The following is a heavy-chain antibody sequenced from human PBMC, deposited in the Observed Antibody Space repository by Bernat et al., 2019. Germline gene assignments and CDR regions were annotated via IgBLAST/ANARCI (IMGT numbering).Heavy chain of an antibody. CDR2: ISAYNGNT. CDR1: GGTFSSYA. CDR3: ARDRLLTVTTRAFDY. Sequence: QVQLVQSGAEVKKPGSSVKVSCKASGGTFSSYAISWVRQAPGQGLEWMGWISAYNGNTNYAQKLQGRVTMTTDTSTSTAYMELRSLRSDDTAVYYCARDRLLTVTTRAFDYWGQGTLVTVSS. J-gene: IGHJ4*02. D-gene: IGHD4-11*01. V-gene: IGHV1-18*01.